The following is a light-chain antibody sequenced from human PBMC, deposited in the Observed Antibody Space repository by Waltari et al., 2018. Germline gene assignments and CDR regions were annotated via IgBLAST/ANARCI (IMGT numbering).Light chain of an antibody. Sequence: QSVLTQPPSISAAAGQTVTISCSGTRSNIGDYYVSWYQQVPETAPKILIYDNFKRPSGVSGRFSGAKSGTSATLVITGLQTGDEADYFCGTWDASLTAWVFGGGTRLSVL. CDR3: GTWDASLTAWV. CDR2: DNF. V-gene: IGLV1-51*01. J-gene: IGLJ3*02. CDR1: RSNIGDYY.